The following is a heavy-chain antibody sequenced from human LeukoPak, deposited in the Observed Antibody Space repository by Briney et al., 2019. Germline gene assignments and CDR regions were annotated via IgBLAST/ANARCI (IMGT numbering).Heavy chain of an antibody. J-gene: IGHJ3*02. Sequence: GGSLRLSCAASGFTFSSYWMHWVRQAPGKGLVWVSRINTDGSSTSYADSVKGRFTISRDNSKNTLYLQMNSLRAEDTAVYYCAKEYKRLSSSGCFDIWGQGTMVTVSS. CDR1: GFTFSSYW. CDR2: INTDGSST. CDR3: AKEYKRLSSSGCFDI. V-gene: IGHV3-74*01. D-gene: IGHD6-13*01.